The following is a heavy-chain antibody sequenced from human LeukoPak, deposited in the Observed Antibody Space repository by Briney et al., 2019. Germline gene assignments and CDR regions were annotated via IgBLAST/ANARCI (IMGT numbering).Heavy chain of an antibody. CDR1: EFTFGSYA. Sequence: GGSLRLSCAASEFTFGSYAMSWVRQAPGKGLEWVSAIGAGGATTYYADSVKGRFTISRDNSKNTLYLQMNSLRAEDTAVYYCALLTGYCTGDSCYNWGQGTLVTVSS. CDR3: ALLTGYCTGDSCYN. J-gene: IGHJ4*02. CDR2: IGAGGATT. V-gene: IGHV3-23*01. D-gene: IGHD2-15*01.